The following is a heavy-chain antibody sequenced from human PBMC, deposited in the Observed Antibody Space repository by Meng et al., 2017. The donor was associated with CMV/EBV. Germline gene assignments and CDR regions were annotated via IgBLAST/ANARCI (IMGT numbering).Heavy chain of an antibody. CDR2: ISAYNCNT. V-gene: IGHV1-18*01. D-gene: IGHD2-2*01. CDR3: ARDRRGGYQLLFHYYYGMDV. CDR1: GYTFTSYG. J-gene: IGHJ6*02. Sequence: ASVKVSFKASGYTFTSYGISWVRQAPGQGLEWMGWISAYNCNTNYAQKLQGRVTMTTDTSKSTAYMELRSLRSDDTAVYYCARDRRGGYQLLFHYYYGMDVWGQGTTVTVSS.